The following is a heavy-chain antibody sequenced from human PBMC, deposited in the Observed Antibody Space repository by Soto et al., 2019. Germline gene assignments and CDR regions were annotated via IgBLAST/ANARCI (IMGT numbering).Heavy chain of an antibody. D-gene: IGHD2-2*01. Sequence: HPGGSLRLSCAASGFTFSSYAMHWVRQAPGKGLEWVSVISYDGDNTYYADSVKGRFTVSRDNSKNTLYLQMNSLRAEDTAVYYCAKDGGYQLLWPYYYGMDVWGQGTTVTVSS. V-gene: IGHV3-30*04. CDR2: ISYDGDNT. CDR1: GFTFSSYA. CDR3: AKDGGYQLLWPYYYGMDV. J-gene: IGHJ6*02.